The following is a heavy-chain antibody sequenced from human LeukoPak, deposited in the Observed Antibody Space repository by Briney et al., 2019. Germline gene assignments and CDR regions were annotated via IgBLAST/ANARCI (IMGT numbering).Heavy chain of an antibody. V-gene: IGHV1-69*13. CDR3: ARSVGTIFGVVPFDY. Sequence: ASVKVSCKASGYTFASYGISWVRQAPGQGLEWMGGIIPIFGTANYAQKFQGRVTITADESTSTAYMELSSLRSEDTAVYYCARSVGTIFGVVPFDYWGQGTLVTVSS. CDR2: IIPIFGTA. J-gene: IGHJ4*02. D-gene: IGHD3-3*01. CDR1: GYTFASYG.